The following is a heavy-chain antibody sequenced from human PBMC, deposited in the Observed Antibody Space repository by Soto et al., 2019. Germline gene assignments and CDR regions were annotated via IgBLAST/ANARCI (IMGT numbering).Heavy chain of an antibody. D-gene: IGHD1-7*01. Sequence: PGGSLRLSCAASGFTFSNFAMSWVRQAPGKGLEWVSAISGSGDSTYYADSVKGRFTISRDNSKNTMYLQMNSLRAEDTAVYYCAKSIGNYATHPGDYWGQGTLVTVSS. CDR2: ISGSGDST. CDR1: GFTFSNFA. V-gene: IGHV3-23*01. J-gene: IGHJ4*01. CDR3: AKSIGNYATHPGDY.